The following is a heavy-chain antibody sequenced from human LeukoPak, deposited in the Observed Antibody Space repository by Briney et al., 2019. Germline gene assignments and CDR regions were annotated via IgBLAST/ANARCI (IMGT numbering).Heavy chain of an antibody. CDR1: GGSFSGYY. CDR3: ARGGYYGSGNDFRFDP. V-gene: IGHV4-59*01. CDR2: IYYSGST. D-gene: IGHD3-10*01. Sequence: SETLSLTCAVYGGSFSGYYWSWIRQPPGKGLEWIGYIYYSGSTNYKPSLKSRVTISVDTSKNQFSLKLNSVTAADTAVYYCARGGYYGSGNDFRFDPWGQGTLVTVSS. J-gene: IGHJ5*02.